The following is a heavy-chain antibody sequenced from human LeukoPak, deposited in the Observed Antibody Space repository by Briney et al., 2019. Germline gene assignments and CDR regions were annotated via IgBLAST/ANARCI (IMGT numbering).Heavy chain of an antibody. CDR1: GFTFSSYS. Sequence: GGSLRLSCAASGFTFSSYSMNWVRQAPGKGLEWVSYISSSSSTIYYADSVKGRFTISRDNAKNSLYLQMNSLRAEDTAVYYCARDYGDYENYYYYGMDVWGQGTTVTVSS. V-gene: IGHV3-48*04. D-gene: IGHD4-17*01. CDR2: ISSSSSTI. CDR3: ARDYGDYENYYYYGMDV. J-gene: IGHJ6*02.